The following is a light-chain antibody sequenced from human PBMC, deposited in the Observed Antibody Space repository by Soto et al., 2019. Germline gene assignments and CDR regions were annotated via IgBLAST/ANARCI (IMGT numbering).Light chain of an antibody. J-gene: IGKJ1*01. Sequence: EIVLTQSPGTLSLSPGERATLSCRASQSVSSSYLAWYQQKPGQAPRLLIYGASSRATGIPDRFSGSVSGADFTLTISTLEPEDFAVYYCQQYGSSWTFAQWTMVEIK. CDR1: QSVSSSY. CDR3: QQYGSSWT. CDR2: GAS. V-gene: IGKV3-20*01.